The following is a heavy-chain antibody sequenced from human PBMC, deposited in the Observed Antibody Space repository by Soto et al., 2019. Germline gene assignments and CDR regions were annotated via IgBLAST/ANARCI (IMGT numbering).Heavy chain of an antibody. CDR1: GYSFTSYW. Sequence: AESMKISCKGSGYSFTSYWIGWVRQMPGKGLEWMGIIYPGDSDTRYSPSFQGQVTISADKSISTAYLQWSSLKASDTAVYYCARPFNGYKALHYVLAFRGHGTTVIVSS. J-gene: IGHJ6*02. CDR3: ARPFNGYKALHYVLAF. D-gene: IGHD5-18*01. V-gene: IGHV5-51*01. CDR2: IYPGDSDT.